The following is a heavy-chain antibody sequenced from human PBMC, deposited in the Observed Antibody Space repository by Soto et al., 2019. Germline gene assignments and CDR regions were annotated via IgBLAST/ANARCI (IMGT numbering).Heavy chain of an antibody. D-gene: IGHD6-13*01. CDR1: GFTFSDYY. J-gene: IGHJ6*02. CDR2: ISSSGSTI. CDR3: ARGLTRAAVPFHYYYGMDV. V-gene: IGHV3-11*01. Sequence: QVQLVESGGGLVKPGGSLILSCAASGFTFSDYYMSWIRQAPGKGLEWVSYISSSGSTIYYADSVKGRFTISRDNAKNSLYLQMNSLRAEDTALYYCARGLTRAAVPFHYYYGMDVWGQGTTVTVSS.